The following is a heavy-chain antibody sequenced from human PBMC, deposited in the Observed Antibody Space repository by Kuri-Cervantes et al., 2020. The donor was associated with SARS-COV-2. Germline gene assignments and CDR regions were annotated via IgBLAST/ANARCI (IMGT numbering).Heavy chain of an antibody. J-gene: IGHJ4*02. D-gene: IGHD3-22*01. Sequence: GESLKISCAASGFTFSSYSMNWVRQAPGKGLEWVSSISSSSSYIYYADSVKGRFTISRDNAKNSLYLQMNSLRAEDTAVYYCATQGTTYYYDTLWGQGTLVTVSS. CDR3: ATQGTTYYYDTL. CDR2: ISSSSSYI. V-gene: IGHV3-21*01. CDR1: GFTFSSYS.